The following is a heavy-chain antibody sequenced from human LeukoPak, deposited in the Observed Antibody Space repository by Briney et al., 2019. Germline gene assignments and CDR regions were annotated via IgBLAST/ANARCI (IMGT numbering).Heavy chain of an antibody. Sequence: PGRSLRLSCAASGFTFSSYGMHWVRQAPGKGLEWVAVISYDGSNKYYADSVKGRFTISRDNSKNTLYLQMNSLRAEDTAVYYCATIRDTALRYWYFDLWGRGTLVIVSS. J-gene: IGHJ2*01. CDR2: ISYDGSNK. V-gene: IGHV3-30*03. CDR3: ATIRDTALRYWYFDL. D-gene: IGHD5-18*01. CDR1: GFTFSSYG.